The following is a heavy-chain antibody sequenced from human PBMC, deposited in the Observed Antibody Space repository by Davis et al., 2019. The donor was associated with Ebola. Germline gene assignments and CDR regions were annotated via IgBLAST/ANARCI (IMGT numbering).Heavy chain of an antibody. D-gene: IGHD4-17*01. CDR3: VRTTYGAPEY. Sequence: GESLKISCAASGFTFSRYWMHWVRQAPGKGLVYVSRISSDGGITSYADSVTGRFTISRDNAKSTLYLQMNSLTAEDTAVYYCVRTTYGAPEYWGQGTLVTVSS. CDR2: ISSDGGIT. J-gene: IGHJ4*02. V-gene: IGHV3-74*01. CDR1: GFTFSRYW.